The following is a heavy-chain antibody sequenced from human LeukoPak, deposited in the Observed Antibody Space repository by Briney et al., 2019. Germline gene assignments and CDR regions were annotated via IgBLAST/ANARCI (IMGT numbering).Heavy chain of an antibody. CDR2: ISGSGGST. Sequence: GGSLRLSCAASGFTFIDYAMSWVRQAPGKGLEWVSAISGSGGSTYYADSVKGRFTISRDNSKNTLYLQMNSLRAEDTAVYYCANHIAAAGTDYFDYWGQGTLVTVSS. J-gene: IGHJ4*02. CDR1: GFTFIDYA. D-gene: IGHD6-13*01. CDR3: ANHIAAAGTDYFDY. V-gene: IGHV3-23*01.